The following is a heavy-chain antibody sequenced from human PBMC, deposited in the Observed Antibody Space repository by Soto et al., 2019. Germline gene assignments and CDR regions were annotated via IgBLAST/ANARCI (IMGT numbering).Heavy chain of an antibody. V-gene: IGHV4-31*03. CDR3: ASNIAARLYANVFDP. D-gene: IGHD6-6*01. CDR2: IYYSGST. Sequence: QVQLQESGPGLVKPSQTLSLTCTVSGGSISSGGYYWSWIRQHPGKGLEWIGYIYYSGSTYYNPSLKSRVTISVDTSKNQFSMKLSSVTAADTAVYYCASNIAARLYANVFDPWGQGTLVTVSS. CDR1: GGSISSGGYY. J-gene: IGHJ5*02.